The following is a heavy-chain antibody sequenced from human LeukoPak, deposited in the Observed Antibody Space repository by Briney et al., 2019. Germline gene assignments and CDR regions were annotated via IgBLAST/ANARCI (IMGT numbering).Heavy chain of an antibody. J-gene: IGHJ4*02. CDR2: IYTSGSTNY. CDR1: GGSISSYF. V-gene: IGHV4-4*07. Sequence: PSETLSLTCTVSGGSISSYFGSWLRQPAGKGLEWIGRIYTSGSTNYNYNPSLKSRFTMSVDTSKNQFSLKLSSVTAADTAVYYCARVGYGLAGIDYWGQGTLVTVSS. D-gene: IGHD6-13*01. CDR3: ARVGYGLAGIDY.